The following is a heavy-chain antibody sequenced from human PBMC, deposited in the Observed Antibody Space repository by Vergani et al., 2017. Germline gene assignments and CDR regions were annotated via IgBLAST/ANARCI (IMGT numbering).Heavy chain of an antibody. Sequence: EVQLVQSGAEVKKPGESLRISCKGSGYSFTSYWISWVRQMPGKGLEWMGRIDPSDSYTRYSPSFQGQVTISADKSISTAYLQWSSLKASDTAMYYCARRDSETVVSFDLWGRGTLVTVSS. V-gene: IGHV5-10-1*03. J-gene: IGHJ2*01. CDR1: GYSFTSYW. CDR3: ARRDSETVVSFDL. CDR2: IDPSDSYT. D-gene: IGHD3-22*01.